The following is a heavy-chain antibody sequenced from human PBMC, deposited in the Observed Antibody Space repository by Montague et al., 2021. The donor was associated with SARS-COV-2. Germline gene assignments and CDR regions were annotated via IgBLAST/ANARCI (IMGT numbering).Heavy chain of an antibody. CDR1: GGSISNSIYY. V-gene: IGHV4-39*01. CDR3: ARPGRGYSYGLDAFEV. CDR2: IYYTGST. D-gene: IGHD5-18*01. J-gene: IGHJ3*01. Sequence: SETLSLTCTVSGGSISNSIYYWGWIRQPPGKGLEWIVSIYYTGSTYYNPSLKSRVTISMNTSNNQFFLKLTSVTAADTAVYYCARPGRGYSYGLDAFEVWGQGTMVTVSS.